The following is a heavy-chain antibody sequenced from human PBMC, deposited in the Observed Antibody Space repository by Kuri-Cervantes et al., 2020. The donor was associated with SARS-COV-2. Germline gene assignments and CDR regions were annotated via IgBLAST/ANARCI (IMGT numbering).Heavy chain of an antibody. D-gene: IGHD3-3*01. J-gene: IGHJ6*02. Sequence: SETLSLTCTVSGGSISSSSYYWGWIRQPPGKGLEWIGSIYYSGSTYYNPSLKSRVTISVDTSKNQFSLKLSSVTAADTAVYYCARGWEYYDFWSGRGGMDVWGQGTTVTVSS. CDR1: GGSISSSSYY. CDR2: IYYSGST. V-gene: IGHV4-39*07. CDR3: ARGWEYYDFWSGRGGMDV.